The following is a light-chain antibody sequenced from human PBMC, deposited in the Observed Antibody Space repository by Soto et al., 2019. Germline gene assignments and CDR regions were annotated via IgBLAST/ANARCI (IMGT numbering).Light chain of an antibody. J-gene: IGKJ4*01. CDR1: QSLLHSNGYNY. Sequence: DIVMTQSPLSLPVTPGEPASISCRSSQSLLHSNGYNYLDWDLQKPGQSPQLLIYLGSNRASGVPDMLSGSGSGRDVTLKISRVAADDVRVYYCMQALQAPLTFGGGTKVELK. CDR3: MQALQAPLT. CDR2: LGS. V-gene: IGKV2-28*01.